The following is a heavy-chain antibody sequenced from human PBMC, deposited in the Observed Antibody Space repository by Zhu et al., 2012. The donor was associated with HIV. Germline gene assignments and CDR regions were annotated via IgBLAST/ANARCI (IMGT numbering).Heavy chain of an antibody. CDR1: GGSISSYY. Sequence: QVQLQESGPGLVKPSETLSLTCTVSGGSISSYYWSWIRQPPGKGLERIGYIYYSGSTNYNPSLKSRVTISVDTSKNQFSLKLSSVTAADTAVYYCARTGDYYDSSGYVDYWGQGTLVTVSS. V-gene: IGHV4-59*01. CDR3: ARTGDYYDSSGYVDY. D-gene: IGHD3-22*01. CDR2: IYYSGST. J-gene: IGHJ4*02.